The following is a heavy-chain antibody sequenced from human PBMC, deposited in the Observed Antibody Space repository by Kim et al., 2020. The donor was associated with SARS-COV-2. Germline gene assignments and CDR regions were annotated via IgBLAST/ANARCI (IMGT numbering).Heavy chain of an antibody. CDR2: IKQDGSEK. D-gene: IGHD3-10*01. CDR3: ASGGYGSGIRILALD. V-gene: IGHV3-7*03. Sequence: GGSLRLSCAASGFTFSSYWMSWVRQAPGKGLEWVANIKQDGSEKYYVDSVKGRFTISRDNAKNSLYLQMNSLRAEDTAVYYCASGGYGSGIRILALDWGQGTLVTVSS. CDR1: GFTFSSYW. J-gene: IGHJ4*02.